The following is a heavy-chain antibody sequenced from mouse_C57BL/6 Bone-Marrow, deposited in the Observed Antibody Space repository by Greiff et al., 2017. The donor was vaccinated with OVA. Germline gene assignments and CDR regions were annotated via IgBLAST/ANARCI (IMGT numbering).Heavy chain of an antibody. CDR3: ARCRYYDYFYYYAMDY. Sequence: VQLQQPGAELVMPGASVKLSCKASGYTFTSYWMHWVKQRPGQGLEWIGEIDPSDSYTNYNQKFKGKSTLTVDKSSSTAYMQLSSLTSEDSAVYYYARCRYYDYFYYYAMDYWGQGTSVTVSS. D-gene: IGHD2-4*01. CDR2: IDPSDSYT. J-gene: IGHJ4*01. CDR1: GYTFTSYW. V-gene: IGHV1-69*01.